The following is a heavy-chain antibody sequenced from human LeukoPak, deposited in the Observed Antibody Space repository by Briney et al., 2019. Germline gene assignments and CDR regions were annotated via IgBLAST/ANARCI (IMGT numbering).Heavy chain of an antibody. J-gene: IGHJ4*02. CDR1: GFTFDDYT. V-gene: IGHV3-43*01. CDR3: AKAGFDY. CDR2: ISWDGGST. Sequence: GGSLRLSCAASGFTFDDYTMHWVRQAPGKGLEWVSLISWDGGSTYYADSVKGRFTISRDNSKNSLYLQMNSLRAEDTAVYYCAKAGFDYWGQGTLVTVSS.